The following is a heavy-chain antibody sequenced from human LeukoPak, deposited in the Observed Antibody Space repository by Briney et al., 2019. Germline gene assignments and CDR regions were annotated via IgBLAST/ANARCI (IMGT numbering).Heavy chain of an antibody. CDR3: VQGWVRGVLNY. D-gene: IGHD3-10*01. CDR1: GFTFTAYS. Sequence: AGGSLRLSCSASGFTFTAYSMYWVRQAPGNGLEYVSGITNNADTTYYADSVKGRFTISRDNSKNTLYLQTSSLRAEDTAVYSCVQGWVRGVLNYWGQGTLVTVYS. V-gene: IGHV3-64D*06. J-gene: IGHJ4*02. CDR2: ITNNADTT.